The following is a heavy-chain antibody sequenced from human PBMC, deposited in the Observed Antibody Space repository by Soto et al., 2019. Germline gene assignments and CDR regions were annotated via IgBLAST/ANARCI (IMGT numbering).Heavy chain of an antibody. D-gene: IGHD2-15*01. V-gene: IGHV3-66*01. CDR1: GFTVSSKY. J-gene: IGHJ6*04. CDR3: ARDDVLCDGGRCYGVPLDV. Sequence: EVQLVESGGGLVQPGGSLRLSCAASGFTVSSKYMSWVRQAPGKGLEWVSLIQSGGPTYYADSVKGRFTISRDTSENTVHRQMDSLRAEDTGVYDCARDDVLCDGGRCYGVPLDVCGKGTTVAVSS. CDR2: IQSGGPT.